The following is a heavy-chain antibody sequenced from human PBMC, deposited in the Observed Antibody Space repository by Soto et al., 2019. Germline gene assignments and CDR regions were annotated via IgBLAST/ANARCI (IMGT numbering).Heavy chain of an antibody. CDR3: ARSVGYCRSTSCYTHYGMDV. V-gene: IGHV1-2*02. Sequence: QVQLVQSGAEVKKPGASVKVSCKASGYTFTGYYMHWVRQAPGQGLEWMGWINPNSGGTNHAQKFQGRVTMTRDTSISTAYMELSRLRSDDTAVYYCARSVGYCRSTSCYTHYGMDVWGQGTTVTVSS. CDR2: INPNSGGT. D-gene: IGHD2-2*02. J-gene: IGHJ6*02. CDR1: GYTFTGYY.